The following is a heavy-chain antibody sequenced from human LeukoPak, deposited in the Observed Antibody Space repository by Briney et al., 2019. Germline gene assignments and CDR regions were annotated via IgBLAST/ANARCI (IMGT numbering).Heavy chain of an antibody. D-gene: IGHD1-26*01. CDR1: GGSISSGSYY. CDR3: AREERMRDNWFDP. V-gene: IGHV4-61*02. CDR2: IYTSGST. Sequence: PSETLSLTCTVSGGSISSGSYYWSWIRQPAGKGLEWIGRIYTSGSTNYSPSLKSRVTISVDTSKNQFSLKLSSVTAADTAVYYCAREERMRDNWFDPWGQGTLVTVSS. J-gene: IGHJ5*02.